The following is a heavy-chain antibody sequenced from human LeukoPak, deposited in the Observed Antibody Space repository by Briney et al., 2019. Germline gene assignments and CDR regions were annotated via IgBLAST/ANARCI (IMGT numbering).Heavy chain of an antibody. D-gene: IGHD2-15*01. J-gene: IGHJ3*02. CDR1: GFTFSSYW. CDR2: ISSDGSRT. CDR3: ARESYCSGGSCYSGRAFDI. V-gene: IGHV3-74*01. Sequence: GGSLRLSCAAYGFTFSSYWMRWVRHAPGKGLVWVSRISSDGSRTTYADFGKGRFTIASDNSKNTLYLQMNSLRAEDTAVFYCARESYCSGGSCYSGRAFDIWGQGTMVTVSS.